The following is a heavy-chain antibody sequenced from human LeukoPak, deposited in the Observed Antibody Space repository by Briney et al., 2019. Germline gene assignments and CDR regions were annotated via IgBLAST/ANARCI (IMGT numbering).Heavy chain of an antibody. V-gene: IGHV4-38-2*02. CDR1: GYSISSGYY. Sequence: SGTLSLTCTVSGYSISSGYYWGWIRQPPGKGLEWIGSIYHSGSTYYNPSLKSRVTISVDTSKNQFSLKLSSVTAADTAVYYCARLRWFGDLSERRTKSFDYWGQGILVTVSS. J-gene: IGHJ4*02. CDR2: IYHSGST. CDR3: ARLRWFGDLSERRTKSFDY. D-gene: IGHD3-10*01.